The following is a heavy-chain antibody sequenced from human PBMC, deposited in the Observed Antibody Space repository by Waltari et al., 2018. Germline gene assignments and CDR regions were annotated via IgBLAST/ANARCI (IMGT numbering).Heavy chain of an antibody. CDR2: IYYSGST. D-gene: IGHD3-3*01. J-gene: IGHJ4*02. CDR1: GGSISSSSYY. V-gene: IGHV4-39*01. CDR3: ARRGYYDFFDY. Sequence: QLQLQESGPGLVKPSETLSLTCTVSGGSISSSSYYWGWIRQPPGKGLEWIGSIYYSGSTYYNPSLKSRVTISVDTSKNQFSLKLSSVTAADTAVYYCARRGYYDFFDYWGQGTLVTVSP.